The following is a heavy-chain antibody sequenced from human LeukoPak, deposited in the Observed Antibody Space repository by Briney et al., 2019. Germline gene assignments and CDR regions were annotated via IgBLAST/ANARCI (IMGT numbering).Heavy chain of an antibody. V-gene: IGHV3-7*02. CDR2: IKQDGNEK. J-gene: IGHJ4*02. Sequence: GGSLRLSCAASGFTFSSCWMTWVRQAPGKGLEWVANIKQDGNEKYYVDSVKGRFSISRDNAKNSVYLQMNSLRAEDTAVYYCARLMGERSLFDYRGQGVLVTVSS. CDR3: ARLMGERSLFDY. D-gene: IGHD1-26*01. CDR1: GFTFSSCW.